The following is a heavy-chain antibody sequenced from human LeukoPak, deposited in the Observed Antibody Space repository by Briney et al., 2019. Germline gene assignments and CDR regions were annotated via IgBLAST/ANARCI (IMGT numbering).Heavy chain of an antibody. J-gene: IGHJ6*02. CDR3: ARDSVTMAYYYGMDV. CDR2: IYYSGST. D-gene: IGHD3-10*01. Sequence: PSETLSLTCTVSGGSISSSSYYWGWIRQPPGKGLEWIGSIYYSGSTYYNPSLKSRVTISVDTSKNQFSLKLSSVTAADTAVYYCARDSVTMAYYYGMDVWGQGTTVTVSS. V-gene: IGHV4-39*07. CDR1: GGSISSSSYY.